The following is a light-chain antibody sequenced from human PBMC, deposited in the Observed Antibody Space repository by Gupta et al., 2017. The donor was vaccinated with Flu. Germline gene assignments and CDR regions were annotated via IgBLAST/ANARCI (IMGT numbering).Light chain of an antibody. CDR3: AAWDDNLSGPWL. CDR2: RNT. CDR1: SNIGSYY. J-gene: IGLJ3*02. Sequence: SNIGSYYVFWYQQFPGTAPKLLIHRNTLPPSWVPDRFSGSKSGTSASLAISGLRSEDEADYYCAAWDDNLSGPWLFGGGTKLTVL. V-gene: IGLV1-47*01.